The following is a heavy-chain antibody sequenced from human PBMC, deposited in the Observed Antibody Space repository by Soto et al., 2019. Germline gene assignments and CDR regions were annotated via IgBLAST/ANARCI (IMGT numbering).Heavy chain of an antibody. CDR1: GYTFTSYY. D-gene: IGHD6-19*01. CDR2: INPSGGST. CDR3: ARDQLAVAAPGDDAFDI. V-gene: IGHV1-46*01. Sequence: QVQLVQSGAEVKKPGASVKVSCKASGYTFTSYYMHWVRQAPGQGLEWMGIINPSGGSTSYAQKFQGRVTMTRDTSTSTVYMELSSLRSEDTAVYYCARDQLAVAAPGDDAFDIWGQGTMVTVSS. J-gene: IGHJ3*02.